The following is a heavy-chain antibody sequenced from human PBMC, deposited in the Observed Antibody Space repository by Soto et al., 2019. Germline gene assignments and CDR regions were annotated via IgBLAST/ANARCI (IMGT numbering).Heavy chain of an antibody. V-gene: IGHV5-51*01. J-gene: IGHJ6*02. Sequence: GESLKISCKGSGYSFTSYWIGWVRQMPGKGLEWMGIIYPGDSDTRYSPSFQGQVTISADKSISTAYLQWSSLKASDTAMYYCARLNGIAVAGTDYYYAMDVWGQGTTVTVSS. CDR1: GYSFTSYW. D-gene: IGHD6-19*01. CDR2: IYPGDSDT. CDR3: ARLNGIAVAGTDYYYAMDV.